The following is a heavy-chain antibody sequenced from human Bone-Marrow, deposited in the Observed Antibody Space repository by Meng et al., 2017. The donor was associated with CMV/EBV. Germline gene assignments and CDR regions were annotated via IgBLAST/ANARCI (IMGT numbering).Heavy chain of an antibody. CDR3: ASSRWFDP. J-gene: IGHJ5*02. CDR2: IGTAGDT. CDR1: GFTFSSYD. Sequence: GESLKISCAACGFTFSSYDMHWVRQATGKGLEWVSAIGTAGDTYYPGSVKGQFTISRENAKNSLYLQMNSLRAEDTAVYYCASSRWFDPWGQGTLVTVSS. V-gene: IGHV3-13*03.